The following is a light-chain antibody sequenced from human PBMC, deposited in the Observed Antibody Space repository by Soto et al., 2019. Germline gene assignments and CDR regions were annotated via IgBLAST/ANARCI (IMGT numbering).Light chain of an antibody. V-gene: IGLV2-14*01. J-gene: IGLJ1*01. Sequence: QSVLTQPASVSGSPGQSITISCTGTSSDVGGYNYVSWYQQHPGKAPKLMIYDVSNRPSGVSNHFSGSKSGNTASLTISGLQAEDEADYYCSSYTSSSIPYVFGTGTKVTVL. CDR1: SSDVGGYNY. CDR2: DVS. CDR3: SSYTSSSIPYV.